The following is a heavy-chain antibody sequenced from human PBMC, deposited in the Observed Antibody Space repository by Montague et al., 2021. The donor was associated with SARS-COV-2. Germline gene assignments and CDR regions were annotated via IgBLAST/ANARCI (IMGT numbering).Heavy chain of an antibody. D-gene: IGHD3-10*01. CDR1: GFTFSSYW. J-gene: IGHJ4*02. V-gene: IGHV3-7*01. CDR2: IKQDGSEI. Sequence: SLRLSCAASGFTFSSYWMSWVRQAPGKGLEWVANIKQDGSEIYYVDSVKGRFTISRDNAKNSLYLQMNSPRAEDTAVYYCARDHRQVWFGAPVMERYFDYWGQGTLVTVSS. CDR3: ARDHRQVWFGAPVMERYFDY.